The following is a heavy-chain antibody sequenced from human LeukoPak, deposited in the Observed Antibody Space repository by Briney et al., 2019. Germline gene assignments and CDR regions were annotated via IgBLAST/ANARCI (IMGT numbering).Heavy chain of an antibody. CDR2: ISISGSTI. V-gene: IGHV3-11*01. Sequence: GGSLRLSCAASEFTFTDYYMSWLRQAPGKGLEWLSYISISGSTIYYADSVKGRFTISRDNAKNSLYLQMNSLRAEDTAVYYCARGGGYGSGSHYYFDYWGQGTLVTVSS. D-gene: IGHD3-10*01. J-gene: IGHJ4*02. CDR1: EFTFTDYY. CDR3: ARGGGYGSGSHYYFDY.